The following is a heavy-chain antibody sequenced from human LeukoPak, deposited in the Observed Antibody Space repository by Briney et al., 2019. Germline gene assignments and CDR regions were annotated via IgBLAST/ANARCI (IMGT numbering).Heavy chain of an antibody. J-gene: IGHJ4*02. CDR2: IHTSGNT. D-gene: IGHD6-6*01. Sequence: SETLSLTCTVSGGSISTYYWSWIRQPAGKGLEWIGRIHTSGNTDYNPSLKSRVTMSVDTSKNQFSLKLSSVTAADTAVYYCAREGSMTARPFVSIDYLGQGTLVTTSS. V-gene: IGHV4-4*07. CDR3: AREGSMTARPFVSIDY. CDR1: GGSISTYY.